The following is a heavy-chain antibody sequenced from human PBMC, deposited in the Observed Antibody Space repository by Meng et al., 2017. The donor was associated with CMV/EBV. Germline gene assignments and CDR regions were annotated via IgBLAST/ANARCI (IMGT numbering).Heavy chain of an antibody. CDR2: INHSGST. CDR3: ARGVGGWFDP. CDR1: GGSISSYY. V-gene: IGHV4-34*01. Sequence: QVQLQESGPGLVKPSETLSLTCTVSGGSISSYYWSWIRQPPGKGLEWIGEINHSGSTNYNPSLKSRVTISVDTSKNQFSLKLSSVTAADTAVYYCARGVGGWFDPWGQGTLVTVSS. D-gene: IGHD1-26*01. J-gene: IGHJ5*02.